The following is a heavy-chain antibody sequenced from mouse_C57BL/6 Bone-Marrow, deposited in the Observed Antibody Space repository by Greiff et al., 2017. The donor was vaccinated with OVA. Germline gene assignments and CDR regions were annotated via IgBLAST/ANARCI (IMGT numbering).Heavy chain of an antibody. CDR2: ISNGGGST. D-gene: IGHD2-3*01. CDR1: GFTFSDYY. Sequence: DVMLVESGGGLVQPGGSLKLSCAASGFTFSDYYMYWVRQTPEKRLEWVAYISNGGGSTYYPDTVKGRFTISRDNAKNTLYLQMSRLKSEDTAMYYCARDGYYGGFAYWGQGTLVTVSA. CDR3: ARDGYYGGFAY. J-gene: IGHJ3*01. V-gene: IGHV5-12*01.